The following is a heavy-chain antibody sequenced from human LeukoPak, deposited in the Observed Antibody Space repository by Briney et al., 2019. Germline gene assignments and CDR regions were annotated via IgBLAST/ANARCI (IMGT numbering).Heavy chain of an antibody. CDR1: GFPFSVYE. CDR3: ALLAVASDFDY. D-gene: IGHD6-19*01. CDR2: IGSSGTTR. J-gene: IGHJ4*02. Sequence: PGGSLSLSCAVSGFPFSVYEMNWVRQAPGKGLEWVSNIGSSGTTRHYADSVKARFSISRDNAENSLFLQMNSLRVEDTGIYYCALLAVASDFDYWGQGALVTVSS. V-gene: IGHV3-48*03.